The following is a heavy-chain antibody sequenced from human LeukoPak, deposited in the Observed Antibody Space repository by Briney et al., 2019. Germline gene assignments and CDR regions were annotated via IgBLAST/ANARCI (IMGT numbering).Heavy chain of an antibody. D-gene: IGHD4-17*01. Sequence: GGSLRLSCAASGFTFSSYAMHWLRQAPGKGLEWVAVISYAGNNKYYADSVKGRFTISRDNSKNSLYLQMNSLRAEDTAVYYCARDPIYGDYDFDYWGQGTLVTVSS. CDR1: GFTFSSYA. CDR2: ISYAGNNK. V-gene: IGHV3-30*04. J-gene: IGHJ4*02. CDR3: ARDPIYGDYDFDY.